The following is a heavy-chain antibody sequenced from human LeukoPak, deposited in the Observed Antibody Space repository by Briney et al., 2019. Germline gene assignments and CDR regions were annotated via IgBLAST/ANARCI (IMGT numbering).Heavy chain of an antibody. J-gene: IGHJ4*02. D-gene: IGHD4-17*01. V-gene: IGHV3-64*01. Sequence: PGGSLRLSCAAPGFTFSSYAMHWVRQAPGKGLEYVSAISSNGGSTYYANSVKGRFTISRDNSKNTLYLQMGSLRAEDMAVYYCARADDYGDYGDYWGQGTLVTVSS. CDR3: ARADDYGDYGDY. CDR1: GFTFSSYA. CDR2: ISSNGGST.